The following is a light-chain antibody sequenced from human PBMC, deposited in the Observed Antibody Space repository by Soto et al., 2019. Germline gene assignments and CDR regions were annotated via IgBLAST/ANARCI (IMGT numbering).Light chain of an antibody. CDR2: LGS. Sequence: DIVMTQSPLSLPVTPGEPASISCRSSQSLLHSNGYNYLDWYLQKPGQSPQLLIYLGSNRASGVPDRFSGSGSGTDCTLKISRVEAEDVGVYYCMQVLQTLPWTFGQGTKVEIK. CDR3: MQVLQTLPWT. J-gene: IGKJ1*01. CDR1: QSLLHSNGYNY. V-gene: IGKV2-28*01.